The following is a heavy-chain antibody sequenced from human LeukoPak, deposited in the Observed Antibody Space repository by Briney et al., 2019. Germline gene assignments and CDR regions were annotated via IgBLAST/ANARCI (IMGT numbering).Heavy chain of an antibody. J-gene: IGHJ6*03. V-gene: IGHV3-30-3*01. CDR2: ISYDGSNK. CDR1: GFTFSSYA. CDR3: ARVVGWDIVVVPDLYYYYMDV. D-gene: IGHD2-2*01. Sequence: GRSLRLSCAASGFTFSSYAMHWVRQAPGKGLEWVAVISYDGSNKYYADSVKGRFTISRDNSKNTLYLQMNSLRAEDTAVYYCARVVGWDIVVVPDLYYYYMDVWGKGTTVTVS.